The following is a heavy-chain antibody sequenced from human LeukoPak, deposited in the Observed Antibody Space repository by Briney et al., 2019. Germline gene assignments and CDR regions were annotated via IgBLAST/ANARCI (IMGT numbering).Heavy chain of an antibody. CDR1: GFTFSSYW. V-gene: IGHV3-74*01. CDR2: INDDGSGT. J-gene: IGHJ5*02. D-gene: IGHD2-15*01. CDR3: VRGGASTWS. Sequence: PGGSLRLSCAASGFTFSSYWMHWVRQAPGKGPVWVSRINDDGSGTSYADSVKGRFTISRDDAKSTLYLQMNSLRAEDTAVYYCVRGGASTWSWGQGTLVTVSS.